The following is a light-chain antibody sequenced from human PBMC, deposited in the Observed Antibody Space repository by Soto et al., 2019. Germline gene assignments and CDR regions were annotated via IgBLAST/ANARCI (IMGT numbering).Light chain of an antibody. CDR2: VAY. V-gene: IGKV3D-20*02. Sequence: DIVLTQSPGTLSSSPGERATLSCRASQSVSSRYLAWYQPKPGQARRLLIYVAYSRANGIPDRFSGSGSGTDFTLTISRLETKYFSGYNCQQRSNWSSVTCGRGTRLEI. CDR3: QQRSNWSSVT. CDR1: QSVSSRY. J-gene: IGKJ5*01.